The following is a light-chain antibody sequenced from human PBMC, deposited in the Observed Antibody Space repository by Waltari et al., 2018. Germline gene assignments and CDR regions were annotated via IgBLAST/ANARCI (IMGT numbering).Light chain of an antibody. J-gene: IGLJ3*02. Sequence: QSALTQPRSVSGSPGQSVTISCTGTSRDVGGYNYVSWYQQHPGKAPQLMIYDVKRRPSGVPDRFSGSKSGNTASLTISGLQAEDEADYYCCSYAGSALRVFGGGTKLTVL. CDR1: SRDVGGYNY. CDR3: CSYAGSALRV. CDR2: DVK. V-gene: IGLV2-11*01.